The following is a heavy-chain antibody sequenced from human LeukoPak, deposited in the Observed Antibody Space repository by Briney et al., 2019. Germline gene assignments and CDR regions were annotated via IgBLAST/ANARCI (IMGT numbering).Heavy chain of an antibody. D-gene: IGHD4-23*01. J-gene: IGHJ1*01. CDR2: INHSGST. CDR3: ARYLDYGGNSRVFQH. Sequence: SETLSLTCAVYGGSFSGYYWSWIRQPPGKGLEWIGEINHSGSTNYNPSLKSRVTISVDTSKNQFSLKLSSVAAADTAVYYCARYLDYGGNSRVFQHWGQGTLVTVFS. CDR1: GGSFSGYY. V-gene: IGHV4-34*01.